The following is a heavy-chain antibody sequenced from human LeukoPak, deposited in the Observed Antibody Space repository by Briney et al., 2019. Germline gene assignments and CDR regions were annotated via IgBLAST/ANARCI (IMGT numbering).Heavy chain of an antibody. J-gene: IGHJ2*01. CDR2: IIPIFGTA. Sequence: ASVKVSCKASGGTFSSYAISWVRQAPGQGLEWMGGIIPIFGTANYAQKFQGRVTITTDESTSTPYMELSSLRSEDTAVYYCARGNPLGVWYFDLWGRGTLVTVSS. CDR1: GGTFSSYA. V-gene: IGHV1-69*05. CDR3: ARGNPLGVWYFDL. D-gene: IGHD3-16*01.